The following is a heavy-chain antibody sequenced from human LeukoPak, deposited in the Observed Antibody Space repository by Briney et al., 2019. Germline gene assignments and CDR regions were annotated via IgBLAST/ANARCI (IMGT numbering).Heavy chain of an antibody. V-gene: IGHV3-21*01. J-gene: IGHJ4*02. CDR2: ISGSSNYI. CDR3: ARDLHCSGGTCYGRDY. CDR1: GFTFSSYS. Sequence: GRSLRLSCAASGFTFSSYSMNWVRQAPGKGLEWVSSISGSSNYIYYADPVKGRFTISRDNAKNSLFLQMNGLRAEDTAVYYCARDLHCSGGTCYGRDYWGQGTLVTVSS. D-gene: IGHD2-15*01.